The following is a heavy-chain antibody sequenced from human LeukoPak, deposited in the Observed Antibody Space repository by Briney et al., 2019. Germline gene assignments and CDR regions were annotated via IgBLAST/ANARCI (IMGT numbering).Heavy chain of an antibody. CDR1: GFTFSSYA. J-gene: IGHJ4*02. D-gene: IGHD2-15*01. V-gene: IGHV3-30*04. Sequence: GRSLRLSCAASGFTFSSYAMHWVRQAPGKGLEWVAVISYDGSNKYYADSVKGRFTISRDNFKNTLYLQMNSLRAEDTAVYYCARESFRYCSGGSCYRLDYWGQGTLVTVFS. CDR2: ISYDGSNK. CDR3: ARESFRYCSGGSCYRLDY.